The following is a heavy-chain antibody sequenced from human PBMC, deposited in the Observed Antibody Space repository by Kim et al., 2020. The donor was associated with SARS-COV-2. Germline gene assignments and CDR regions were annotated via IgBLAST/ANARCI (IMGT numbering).Heavy chain of an antibody. J-gene: IGHJ4*02. Sequence: AQNVKARFPLTMDTSTSTVYMGMSSLRSEDTAVYYCARVAVRGHTPGWDYWGQGTLVTVSS. V-gene: IGHV1-46*01. CDR3: ARVAVRGHTPGWDY. D-gene: IGHD3-10*01.